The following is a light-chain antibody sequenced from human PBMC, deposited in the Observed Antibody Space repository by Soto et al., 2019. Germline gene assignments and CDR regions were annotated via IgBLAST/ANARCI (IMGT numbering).Light chain of an antibody. CDR2: DAS. CDR3: QQYDRWPVT. J-gene: IGKJ4*01. V-gene: IGKV3-15*01. CDR1: QSVTTN. Sequence: EVVMTQSPATLSVSPGERVTFSCRASQSVTTNLAWYQHKPSQSPSRLISDASTGASGIPPRFSGSGSGTEFTLTIDRLQSADFAVYYCQQYDRWPVTFGGGTKVEIK.